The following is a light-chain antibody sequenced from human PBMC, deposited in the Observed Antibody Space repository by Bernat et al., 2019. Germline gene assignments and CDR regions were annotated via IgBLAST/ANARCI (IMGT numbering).Light chain of an antibody. V-gene: IGLV1-44*01. J-gene: IGLJ2*01. CDR1: SSNIGSNT. Sequence: HSVLTQPPSASGTPGQRVTISCSGSSSNIGSNTVNWYQQLPGTAPKLLIYRTNYRPSGVPDRFSGSKSGTSASLAISGLQSEDEADYYCAAWDDSLNGVVVGGGTKLTVL. CDR2: RTN. CDR3: AAWDDSLNGVV.